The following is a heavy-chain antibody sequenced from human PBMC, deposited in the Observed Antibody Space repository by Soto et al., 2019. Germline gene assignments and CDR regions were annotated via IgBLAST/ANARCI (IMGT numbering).Heavy chain of an antibody. Sequence: SGPTLVNPTQTLTLTCTFSGCSLSTGRMSVGWIRQPPEKALEWLALIYWDDDQRYSPSLKSRLTITKDSSRNQVVLTMTYMDPVDTATYYCAHSRGFGELAFDFWGQGTLVTVSS. CDR1: GCSLSTGRMS. CDR3: AHSRGFGELAFDF. CDR2: IYWDDDQ. V-gene: IGHV2-5*02. D-gene: IGHD3-10*01. J-gene: IGHJ4*02.